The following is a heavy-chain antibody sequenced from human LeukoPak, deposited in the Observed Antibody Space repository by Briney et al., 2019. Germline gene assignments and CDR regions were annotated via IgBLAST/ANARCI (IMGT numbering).Heavy chain of an antibody. D-gene: IGHD2-15*01. J-gene: IGHJ4*02. CDR3: ARGIAAAASYYFDY. CDR1: GGSISNYY. V-gene: IGHV4-59*01. Sequence: PSGTLSLTCTVSGGSISNYYWSWIRQPPGKGLEWIGYISYSGSTNYNPSLKSRVTILVDTSKNQFSLKLSSVTAADTAVFYCARGIAAAASYYFDYWGQGTLVTVSS. CDR2: ISYSGST.